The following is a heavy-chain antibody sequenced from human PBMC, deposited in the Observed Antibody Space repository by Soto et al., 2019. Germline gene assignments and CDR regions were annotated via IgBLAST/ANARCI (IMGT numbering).Heavy chain of an antibody. CDR1: GYTFTSYF. CDR2: INPSGGST. J-gene: IGHJ6*02. Sequence: ASVKASCKASGYTFTSYFFHWVRQAPGQGLEWMGIINPSGGSTDYPQKFQGRVTMTRDTFTSTVYMELSSLRSEDTAVYYCAKDRGRAAAGEYYYYGMDVWGQGTTVTVSS. V-gene: IGHV1-46*01. CDR3: AKDRGRAAAGEYYYYGMDV. D-gene: IGHD6-13*01.